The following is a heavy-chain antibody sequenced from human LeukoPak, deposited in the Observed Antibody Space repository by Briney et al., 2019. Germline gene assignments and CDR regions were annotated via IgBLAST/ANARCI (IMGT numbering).Heavy chain of an antibody. CDR2: INSDASTT. V-gene: IGHV3-74*01. D-gene: IGHD5-18*01. Sequence: GGSLRLSCAASGFTFSSYWMHWVRQTPGKGLVWVSFINSDASTTAYADSVKGRFTISRDNAKNTLYLQMNSLRVDDTAVYYCARDMNVDTAMDIWGQGTLVTVSS. CDR1: GFTFSSYW. CDR3: ARDMNVDTAMDI. J-gene: IGHJ3*02.